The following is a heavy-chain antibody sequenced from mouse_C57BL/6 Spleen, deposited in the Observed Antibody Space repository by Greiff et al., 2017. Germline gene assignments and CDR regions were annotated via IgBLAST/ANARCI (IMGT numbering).Heavy chain of an antibody. Sequence: QVQLKQSGAELAKPGASVKLSCKASGYTFTSYWMHWVKQRPGQGLEWIGYINPSSGYTKYNQKFKDKATLTADKSSSTAYMQLSSLTSEDSAVYYGARGDSNYVILYAMDYWGQGTSVTVSS. D-gene: IGHD2-5*01. CDR3: ARGDSNYVILYAMDY. V-gene: IGHV1-7*01. J-gene: IGHJ4*01. CDR2: INPSSGYT. CDR1: GYTFTSYW.